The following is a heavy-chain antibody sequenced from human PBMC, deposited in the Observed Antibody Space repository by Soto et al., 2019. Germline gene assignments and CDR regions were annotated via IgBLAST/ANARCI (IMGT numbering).Heavy chain of an antibody. J-gene: IGHJ4*02. V-gene: IGHV4-59*08. CDR3: ARASWINFYFDY. Sequence: SETLSLTCTVSVGSISGYYWNWIRQPPGKGLEWIGYIYNSGSTNYNPSLKSRVTISADTSKNLLSLKLSSVTAADTAVYYCARASWINFYFDYWVQGTLVTVSS. D-gene: IGHD5-12*01. CDR2: IYNSGST. CDR1: VGSISGYY.